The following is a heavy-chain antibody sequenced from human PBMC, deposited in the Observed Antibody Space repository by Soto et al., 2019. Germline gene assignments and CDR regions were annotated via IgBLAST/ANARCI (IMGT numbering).Heavy chain of an antibody. CDR1: GFSLSTRGVG. Sequence: QITLKESGPTLVKPTQTLTLTCTFSGFSLSTRGVGVGWIRQPPGKALEWLALIYWDGYKHYSPSLESRLTITEDTSKNQVVQKMTNMDPVDTATYYCAHKGGGDRILDYWGQGTLVTVSS. D-gene: IGHD3-16*01. CDR3: AHKGGGDRILDY. CDR2: IYWDGYK. V-gene: IGHV2-5*02. J-gene: IGHJ4*02.